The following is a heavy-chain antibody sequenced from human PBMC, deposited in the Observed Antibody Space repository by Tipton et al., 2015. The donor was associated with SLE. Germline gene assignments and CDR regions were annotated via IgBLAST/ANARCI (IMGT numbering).Heavy chain of an antibody. CDR2: IYYSGST. CDR3: ARVRGSGMGWFDP. CDR1: GGSISSSSYY. J-gene: IGHJ5*02. Sequence: TLSLTCIVSGGSISSSSYYWGWIRQPPGKGLEWIGNIYYSGSTYYNPYLKSRVTISVDTSKNQFSLKLSSVTAADTAVYYCARVRGSGMGWFDPWGQGTLVTVSS. V-gene: IGHV4-39*07. D-gene: IGHD1-26*01.